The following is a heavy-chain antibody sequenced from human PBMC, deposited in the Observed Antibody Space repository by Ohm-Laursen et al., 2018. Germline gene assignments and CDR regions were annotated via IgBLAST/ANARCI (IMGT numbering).Heavy chain of an antibody. CDR3: AKHRSATWMHKRFDN. D-gene: IGHD5-12*01. Sequence: SLRLSCAASGFTFSDYYMSWIRQAPGKGLEWVSYISSSGSTIYYADSVKGRFTISRDNPKSMVFLQMSSLRAEDTAVYYCAKHRSATWMHKRFDNWGQGTLVAVSS. V-gene: IGHV3-11*01. CDR2: ISSSGSTI. J-gene: IGHJ4*02. CDR1: GFTFSDYY.